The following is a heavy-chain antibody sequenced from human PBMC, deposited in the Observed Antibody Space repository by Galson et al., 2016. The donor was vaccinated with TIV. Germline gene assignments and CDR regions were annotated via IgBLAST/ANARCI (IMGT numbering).Heavy chain of an antibody. CDR1: GYTFSIYA. J-gene: IGHJ4*02. V-gene: IGHV1-3*01. CDR2: INAGNGNT. CDR3: ARPPYCGGDCYKYDY. Sequence: QSGAEVKKPGESLKISCKASGYTFSIYAMHWVRQAPGRSLEWMGWINAGNGNTKYSQKFQGRVTITRDTSASTAYMELSSLRSEDTAVYYCARPPYCGGDCYKYDYWGQGTLVTVSS. D-gene: IGHD2-21*02.